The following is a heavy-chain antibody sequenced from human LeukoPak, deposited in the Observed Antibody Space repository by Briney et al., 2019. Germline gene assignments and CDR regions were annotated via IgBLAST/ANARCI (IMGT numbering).Heavy chain of an antibody. CDR2: ISGRADNT. V-gene: IGHV3-23*01. CDR1: GFTFSTYA. CDR3: AKEKRFWEWYFDY. Sequence: GGSLRLSCAASGFTFSTYAMSWVRQAPGKGLEWVSTISGRADNTYYADSVRGRFTISRDNSKNTLYLHMDTLRAEDTAVYHCAKEKRFWEWYFDYWGQGTLVTVSS. D-gene: IGHD3-10*01. J-gene: IGHJ4*02.